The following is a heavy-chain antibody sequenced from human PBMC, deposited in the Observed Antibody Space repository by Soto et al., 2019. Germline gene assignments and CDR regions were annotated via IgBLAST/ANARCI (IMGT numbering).Heavy chain of an antibody. J-gene: IGHJ4*02. CDR1: GFTFSSYW. CDR2: INSDGSRT. V-gene: IGHV3-74*01. CDR3: ARVPTGGYDWN. Sequence: EVLLVESGGGLVQPGGSLRLSCAASGFTFSSYWMHWVRQAPGKGLVWVSRINSDGSRTDYADSVKGRFTISRDNAKNTLYLEMNSLIAEDTAVYYCARVPTGGYDWNWGQGTLVTVSS. D-gene: IGHD5-12*01.